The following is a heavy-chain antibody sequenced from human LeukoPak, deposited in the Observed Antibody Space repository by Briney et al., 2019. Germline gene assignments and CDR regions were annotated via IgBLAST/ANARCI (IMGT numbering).Heavy chain of an antibody. CDR1: GYSFTSYW. V-gene: IGHV5-10-1*01. Sequence: GESLKISCKGSGYSFTSYWISWVRQMPGKGLERMGRIDPSDSYTNYSPSFQGHVTISADKSISTAYLQWSSLKASDTAMYYCARREGDSSGYYSPSFDYWGQGTLVTVSS. CDR2: IDPSDSYT. D-gene: IGHD3-22*01. CDR3: ARREGDSSGYYSPSFDY. J-gene: IGHJ4*02.